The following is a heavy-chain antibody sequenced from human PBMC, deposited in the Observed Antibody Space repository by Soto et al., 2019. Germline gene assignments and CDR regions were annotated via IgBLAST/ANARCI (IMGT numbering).Heavy chain of an antibody. J-gene: IGHJ6*01. D-gene: IGHD1-1*01. V-gene: IGHV1-2*02. CDR3: ASRYNSSPRHREYCEYGRKL. CDR1: GYTFTGYY. CDR2: INPDSGGT. Sequence: ASVTVSCKSSGYTFTGYYMHWVRQAPGQGLEWMGWINPDSGGTNYAQKFQGRVTMTRDTSISTAYMEMSRLRSDDTAVYYCASRYNSSPRHREYCEYGRKLWGQGTTVTV.